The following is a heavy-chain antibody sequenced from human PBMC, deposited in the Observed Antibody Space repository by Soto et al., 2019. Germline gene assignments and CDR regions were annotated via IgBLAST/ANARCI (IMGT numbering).Heavy chain of an antibody. Sequence: QITLNESGPPLVKPTQTLTLTCTFSGFSLSTRDVGVGWIRQPPGKALEWLGVIYWDDDKSYSPSLKSRLTIPQEPSKNQVVLRMTKMDPVDTATYYCAHCRGGVASFWGQGTLVTVSS. CDR3: AHCRGGVASF. D-gene: IGHD3-16*01. J-gene: IGHJ4*02. CDR1: GFSLSTRDVG. V-gene: IGHV2-5*02. CDR2: IYWDDDK.